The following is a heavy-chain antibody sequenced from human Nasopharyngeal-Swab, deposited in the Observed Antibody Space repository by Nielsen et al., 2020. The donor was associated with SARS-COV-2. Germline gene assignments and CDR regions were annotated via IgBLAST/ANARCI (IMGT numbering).Heavy chain of an antibody. Sequence: WVRQAPGQGLEWMGIINPTGGSTSYAQKFQGRVTMTRDTSTSTVYMELSSLRSEDTAVYYCARSRRITIFGVFINYYYYMDVWGKGTTVTVSS. V-gene: IGHV1-46*01. J-gene: IGHJ6*03. CDR3: ARSRRITIFGVFINYYYYMDV. D-gene: IGHD3-3*01. CDR2: INPTGGST.